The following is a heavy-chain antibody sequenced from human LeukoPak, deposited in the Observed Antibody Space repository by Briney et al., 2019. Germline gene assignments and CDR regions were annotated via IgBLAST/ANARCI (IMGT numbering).Heavy chain of an antibody. CDR2: INQDGSEE. J-gene: IGHJ4*02. CDR1: GFTLSNYW. V-gene: IGHV3-7*01. Sequence: GGSLRLSCAASGFTLSNYWMTWVRQAPGKGLEWVAHINQDGSEEHYMDSAKARFTISRDNAKNSLSLQMNSLRAEDTAVYYCVRDGGVSGYDLLDYWGQGTLVTVSS. D-gene: IGHD5-12*01. CDR3: VRDGGVSGYDLLDY.